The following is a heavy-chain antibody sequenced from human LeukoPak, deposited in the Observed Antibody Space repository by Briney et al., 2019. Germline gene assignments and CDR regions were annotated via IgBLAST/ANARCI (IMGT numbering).Heavy chain of an antibody. D-gene: IGHD6-6*01. CDR1: GFSLTTYGVG. Sequence: ESGPTLVEPTQTLTLTCTFSGFSLTTYGVGVGWIRQTPGKALEWLAFVYWDDDNRYSPSLRSRLTVFKDTSKNLVVLIMTNLDPVDTGTYYCAHRREYRNSWDGGYFDYWGQGILVTVSS. V-gene: IGHV2-5*02. J-gene: IGHJ4*02. CDR2: VYWDDDN. CDR3: AHRREYRNSWDGGYFDY.